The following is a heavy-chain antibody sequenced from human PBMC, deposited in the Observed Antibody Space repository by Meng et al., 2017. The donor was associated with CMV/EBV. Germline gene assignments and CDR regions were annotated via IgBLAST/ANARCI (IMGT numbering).Heavy chain of an antibody. CDR3: ARGGERYYYDSSGYNSALAVGDY. CDR2: RNPDRGGK. Sequence: WGRKATGEGLEGRGWRNPDRGGKTYEQKFQGRDTMTRETSIRTAYMELSRLRSDDTAVYYCARGGERYYYDSSGYNSALAVGDYWGQGTLVTVSS. J-gene: IGHJ4*02. V-gene: IGHV1-2*02. D-gene: IGHD3-22*01.